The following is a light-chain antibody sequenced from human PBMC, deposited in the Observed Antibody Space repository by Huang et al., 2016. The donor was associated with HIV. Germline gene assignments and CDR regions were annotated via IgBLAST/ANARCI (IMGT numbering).Light chain of an antibody. CDR2: AAS. Sequence: AIRMTQSPSSLSASTGDRVTITCRASQDISNYLAWYQQKPVKAPKLLIYAASTLQSGVPSRFNGSGSGTDFTLTISCLQSEDFATYYCQQYYNYRTFGQGTKVEIK. V-gene: IGKV1-8*01. J-gene: IGKJ1*01. CDR3: QQYYNYRT. CDR1: QDISNY.